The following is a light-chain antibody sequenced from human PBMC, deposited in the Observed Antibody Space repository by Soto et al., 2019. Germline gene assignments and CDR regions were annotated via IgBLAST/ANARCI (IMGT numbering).Light chain of an antibody. V-gene: IGKV3-20*01. J-gene: IGKJ4*01. CDR1: QSVTNSY. CDR2: GAS. CDR3: QQYDSSPLT. Sequence: EIVLTQSPATLSLSPGERATLSCRASQSVTNSYLAWYQHKPGQAPRLLIHGASSRATGIPDRFSGSGSGTDFTLTISRLGPEDFAVYNCQQYDSSPLTFGGGTKVDIK.